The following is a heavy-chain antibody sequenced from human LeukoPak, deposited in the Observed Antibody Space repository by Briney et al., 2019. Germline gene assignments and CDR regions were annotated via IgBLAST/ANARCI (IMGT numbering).Heavy chain of an antibody. J-gene: IGHJ4*02. CDR3: AKDNVAAAGRYFDY. CDR2: ISYDGSNK. D-gene: IGHD6-13*01. CDR1: GFTFSSYG. V-gene: IGHV3-30*18. Sequence: GGSLRLSCAASGFTFSSYGMHWVRQAPGKGLEWVALISYDGSNKYFADSVKGRFTISRDNSKNTLYLQMHSLRAEDTAVYYCAKDNVAAAGRYFDYWGQGTLVTVSS.